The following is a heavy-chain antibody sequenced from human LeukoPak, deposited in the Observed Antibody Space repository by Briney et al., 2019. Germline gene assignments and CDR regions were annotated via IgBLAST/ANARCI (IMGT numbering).Heavy chain of an antibody. CDR1: GFSLSTTGMC. D-gene: IGHD7-27*01. CDR2: IDWDDDK. Sequence: QTLSLTCTFSGFSLSTTGMCVSWIRQPPGKALEWLARIDWDDDKYYSTSLKTRLTISKDTSKNQVVLTMTNMDPVDTATYYCARIRTGTYFDYWGQGTLVTVSS. J-gene: IGHJ4*02. CDR3: ARIRTGTYFDY. V-gene: IGHV2-70*11.